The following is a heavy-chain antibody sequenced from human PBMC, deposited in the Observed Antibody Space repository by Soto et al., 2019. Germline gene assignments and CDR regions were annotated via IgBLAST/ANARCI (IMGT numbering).Heavy chain of an antibody. CDR3: AKDRLYKSVAVTRIDY. CDR1: GFTFSSYG. V-gene: IGHV3-30*18. D-gene: IGHD6-19*01. CDR2: ISFDGSNK. Sequence: GGSLRLSCAASGFTFSSYGMHWVRQAPGKGLEWVAIISFDGSNKFYADSVKGRFTISRDNSKNTLSLQMNSLRTEDTALYYCAKDRLYKSVAVTRIDYWGQGTLVTVSS. J-gene: IGHJ4*02.